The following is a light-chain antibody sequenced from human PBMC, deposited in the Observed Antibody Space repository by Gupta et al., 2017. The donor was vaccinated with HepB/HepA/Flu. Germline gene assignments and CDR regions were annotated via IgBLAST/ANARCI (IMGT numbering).Light chain of an antibody. CDR1: QSISSW. CDR3: QQYNSYSPRT. CDR2: KAS. Sequence: DIQMTQSPSTLSASVGDRVTITCRASQSISSWLAWYQQKAGKAPKLLIYKASSLEIGVTSRFSGSGSGTEFTLTISSLQPDDFATYYCQQYNSYSPRTFGQGTKVEIK. J-gene: IGKJ1*01. V-gene: IGKV1-5*03.